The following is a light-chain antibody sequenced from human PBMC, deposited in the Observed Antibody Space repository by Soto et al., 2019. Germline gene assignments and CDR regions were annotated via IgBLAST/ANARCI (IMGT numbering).Light chain of an antibody. CDR2: GAS. CDR3: HQYGNSPT. V-gene: IGKV3-20*01. Sequence: EIVLTQSPGTLSLSPGERATLSCRASQSVSSRLAWYQHKPGQAPRLLISGASSRATGIPDRFSASGSGTDFTLTISRLDPEDFAVYYCHQYGNSPTFGQGTKVDIK. CDR1: QSVSSR. J-gene: IGKJ1*01.